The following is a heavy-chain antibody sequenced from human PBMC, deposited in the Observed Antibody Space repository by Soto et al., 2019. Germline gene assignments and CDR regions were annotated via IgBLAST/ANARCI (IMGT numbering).Heavy chain of an antibody. V-gene: IGHV3-23*01. Sequence: EVQLLESGGGLVQPGGSLRLSCAASGFTFSSYAMSWVRQAPGKGLEWVSAISGSGGSTYYADSVKGRFTISRDNSKNTLYLQMNSLRAEDTAVYYCAKGFRSSSWRNYYYYYGMDVWGQGTTVTVSS. CDR3: AKGFRSSSWRNYYYYYGMDV. CDR2: ISGSGGST. CDR1: GFTFSSYA. J-gene: IGHJ6*02. D-gene: IGHD6-13*01.